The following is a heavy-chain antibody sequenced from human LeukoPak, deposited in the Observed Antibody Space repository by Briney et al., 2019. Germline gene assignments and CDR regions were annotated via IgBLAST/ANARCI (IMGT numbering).Heavy chain of an antibody. CDR1: GGSFSDYY. V-gene: IGHV4-34*01. D-gene: IGHD3-22*01. CDR3: AGEYDSSKYMDV. Sequence: SETLSLTCAVYGGSFSDYYWSWIRQPPGKGLEWIGEINHSGSTNYNPSLKSRVTISVDTSKNQFSLKLSSVTAADTAVYYCAGEYDSSKYMDVWGKGTTVTVSS. J-gene: IGHJ6*03. CDR2: INHSGST.